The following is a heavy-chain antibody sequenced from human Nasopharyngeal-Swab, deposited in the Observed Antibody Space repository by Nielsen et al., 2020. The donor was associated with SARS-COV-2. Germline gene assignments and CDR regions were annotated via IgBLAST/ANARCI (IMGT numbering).Heavy chain of an antibody. D-gene: IGHD6-19*01. J-gene: IGHJ4*02. Sequence: VRQAPGKGLEWVAVIWYDGSNKYYADSVKGRFTISRDNSKNTLYLQMNSLRTEDTAVYYCARESGGWQPYFDSWGQGTLVTVSS. V-gene: IGHV3-33*01. CDR2: IWYDGSNK. CDR3: ARESGGWQPYFDS.